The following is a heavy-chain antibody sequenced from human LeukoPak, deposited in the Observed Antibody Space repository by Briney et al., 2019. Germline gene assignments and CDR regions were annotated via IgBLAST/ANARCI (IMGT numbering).Heavy chain of an antibody. J-gene: IGHJ4*02. V-gene: IGHV3-49*04. CDR3: ARDWAGSHDSSGYYYFDN. CDR2: IRSKTYGGTT. CDR1: GFTFGDYA. D-gene: IGHD3-22*01. Sequence: GGSLRLSCTASGFTFGDYAMSWVRQAPEKGLEWVGFIRSKTYGGTTEYAASAKGRFTISRDDSRSIAYLQMNSLKTEDTAVYYCARDWAGSHDSSGYYYFDNWGQGTLVTVSS.